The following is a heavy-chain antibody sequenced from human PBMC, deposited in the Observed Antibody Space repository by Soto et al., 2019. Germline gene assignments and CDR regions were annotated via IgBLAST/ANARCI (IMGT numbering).Heavy chain of an antibody. V-gene: IGHV4-30-4*02. Sequence: SETLSLTCTVSGGSISSGDYYWSWVRQPPGKGLEWIGYIYYSGSTYYNPSLKSRVTISVDTSKNQFSLKLSSVTAADTAVYYCARFVDTAMVNWFDPWGQGTLVTVSS. CDR3: ARFVDTAMVNWFDP. D-gene: IGHD5-18*01. J-gene: IGHJ5*02. CDR1: GGSISSGDYY. CDR2: IYYSGST.